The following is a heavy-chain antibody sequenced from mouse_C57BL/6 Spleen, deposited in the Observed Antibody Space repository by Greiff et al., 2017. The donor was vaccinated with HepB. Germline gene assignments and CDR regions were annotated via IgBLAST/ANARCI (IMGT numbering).Heavy chain of an antibody. CDR2: INPYNGGT. Sequence: EVQLQQSGPVLVKPGASVKMSCKASGYTFTDYYMNWVKQSHGKSLEWIGVINPYNGGTSYNQKFKGKATLTVDKSSSTAYMELNSLTSEDSAVYYCARLDLLYYFDYWGQGTTLTVSS. CDR3: ARLDLLYYFDY. J-gene: IGHJ2*01. D-gene: IGHD1-1*01. V-gene: IGHV1-19*01. CDR1: GYTFTDYY.